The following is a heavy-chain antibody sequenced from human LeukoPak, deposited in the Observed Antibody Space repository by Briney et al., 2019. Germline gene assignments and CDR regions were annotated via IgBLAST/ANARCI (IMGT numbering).Heavy chain of an antibody. CDR3: ARTSAAGIMLDS. CDR1: GFTFNSYA. D-gene: IGHD6-13*01. Sequence: GGSLRLSCAAAGFTFNSYAMHRVRQAPGKGLEWVAVISYDGSNKYYADSVKGRFTISRDNAKNTLYLQMNSLRAEDTAVYYCARTSAAGIMLDSWGQGTLVTVSS. V-gene: IGHV3-30-3*01. CDR2: ISYDGSNK. J-gene: IGHJ4*02.